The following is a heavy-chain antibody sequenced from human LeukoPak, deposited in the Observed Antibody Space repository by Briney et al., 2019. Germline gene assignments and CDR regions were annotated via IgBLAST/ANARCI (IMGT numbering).Heavy chain of an antibody. CDR2: IYTSGST. CDR3: ARVGEYCSGGSCYSSRSYFDY. V-gene: IGHV4-4*07. D-gene: IGHD2-15*01. CDR1: GGSISSYY. Sequence: SEALSLTCTVSGGSISSYYWSWIRQPAGKGLEWIGRIYTSGSTTYNTSFKRRVTMSGDTSKNQFSLKLRSVTAADTAVYYCARVGEYCSGGSCYSSRSYFDYWGQGTLVTVSS. J-gene: IGHJ4*02.